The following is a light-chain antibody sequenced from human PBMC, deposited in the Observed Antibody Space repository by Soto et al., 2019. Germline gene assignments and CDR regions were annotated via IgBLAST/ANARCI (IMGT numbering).Light chain of an antibody. V-gene: IGKV1-12*01. CDR1: QGISNS. J-gene: IGKJ4*01. Sequence: DIQMTQSPSIVSASVGDTVTITCRASQGISNSLVWYQQKPGKAPQVVISGASPLQSAVPLRFSGSGSGTDFTLTISSLQPEDFATYYCQQSYSTLALTFGGGTKVDIK. CDR2: GAS. CDR3: QQSYSTLALT.